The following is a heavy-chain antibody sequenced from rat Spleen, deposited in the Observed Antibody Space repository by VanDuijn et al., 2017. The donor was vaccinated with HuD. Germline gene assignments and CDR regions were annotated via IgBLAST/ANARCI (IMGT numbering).Heavy chain of an antibody. CDR3: ARNYFGVRD. V-gene: IGHV2-13*01. CDR2: IWGDGST. Sequence: QVQLKESGPGLVQSSQTLSLTCTVSGFSLISYAVNWVRQPPGKGLEWMGGIWGDGSTNYNSALKSRLSISRDTSKSQVFLKMNSLQTEDTAFYFCARNYFGVRDWGQGVMVTVSS. D-gene: IGHD4-3*01. CDR1: GFSLISYA. J-gene: IGHJ2*01.